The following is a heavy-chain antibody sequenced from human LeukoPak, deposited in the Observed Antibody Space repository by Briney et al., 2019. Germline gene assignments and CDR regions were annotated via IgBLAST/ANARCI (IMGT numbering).Heavy chain of an antibody. Sequence: SETLSLTCAVYSESFSPYYWSWIRQPPGKGLEWIGYIYYTGSTSYNPSLKSRVTMSLDASKNQFSLELNSVTPADTAVYYCARGGNYWPQWWFDPWGRGTLVSVSS. J-gene: IGHJ5*02. CDR1: SESFSPYY. D-gene: IGHD1-26*01. CDR3: ARGGNYWPQWWFDP. V-gene: IGHV4-59*01. CDR2: IYYTGST.